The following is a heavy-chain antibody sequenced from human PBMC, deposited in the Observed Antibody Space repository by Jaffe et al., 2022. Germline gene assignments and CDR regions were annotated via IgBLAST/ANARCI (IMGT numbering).Heavy chain of an antibody. CDR3: ARSLYSSSWYHSDTRIGYFDY. D-gene: IGHD6-13*01. V-gene: IGHV4-38-2*01. CDR1: GYSISSGYY. Sequence: QVQLQESGPGLVKPSETLSLTCAVSGYSISSGYYWGWIRQPPGKGLEWIGSIYHSGSTYYNPSLKSRVTISVDTSKNQFSLKLSSVTAADTAVYYCARSLYSSSWYHSDTRIGYFDYWGQGTLVTVSS. J-gene: IGHJ4*02. CDR2: IYHSGST.